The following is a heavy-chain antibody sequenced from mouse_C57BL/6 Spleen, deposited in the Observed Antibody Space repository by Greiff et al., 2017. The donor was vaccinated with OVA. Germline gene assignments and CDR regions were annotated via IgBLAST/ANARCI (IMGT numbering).Heavy chain of an antibody. D-gene: IGHD1-1*01. Sequence: EVQLQQSGPELVKPGASVKISCKASGYTFTDYYMNWVKQSHGKSLEWIGDINPNNGGTSYNQKFKGKATLTVDKSSSTAYMELRSLTSEDSAVYYCAKSYYYGPGWFAYWGQGTLVTVSA. CDR2: INPNNGGT. CDR3: AKSYYYGPGWFAY. V-gene: IGHV1-26*01. J-gene: IGHJ3*01. CDR1: GYTFTDYY.